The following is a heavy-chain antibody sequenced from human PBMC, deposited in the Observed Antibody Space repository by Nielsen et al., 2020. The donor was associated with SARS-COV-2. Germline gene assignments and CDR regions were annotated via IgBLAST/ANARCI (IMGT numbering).Heavy chain of an antibody. CDR1: GFTFSSYW. CDR2: IKQDGSEK. J-gene: IGHJ4*02. D-gene: IGHD6-19*01. Sequence: GGSLRLSFAASGFTFSSYWMSWIRQAPGKGLEWVSYIKQDGSEKYYVDSVKGRFTISRDNAKNSLYLQMNSLRAEDTAVYYCARDWGSGWGYFDYWGQGTLVTVAS. V-gene: IGHV3-7*01. CDR3: ARDWGSGWGYFDY.